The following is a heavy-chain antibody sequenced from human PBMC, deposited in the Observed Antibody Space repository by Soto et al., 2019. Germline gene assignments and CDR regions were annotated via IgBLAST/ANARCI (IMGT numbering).Heavy chain of an antibody. CDR1: GGSASSADHY. CDR2: IYYTGGT. Sequence: SETLSLTCTVSGGSASSADHYWSWIRQHPGKGLEWIGYIYYTGGTYYNPSLKSRVSISVDTSKNQFSLKLSSLTAADTAMYYCARANSVSGRSWFDPWGQGTLVTVSS. D-gene: IGHD1-26*01. CDR3: ARANSVSGRSWFDP. V-gene: IGHV4-31*03. J-gene: IGHJ5*02.